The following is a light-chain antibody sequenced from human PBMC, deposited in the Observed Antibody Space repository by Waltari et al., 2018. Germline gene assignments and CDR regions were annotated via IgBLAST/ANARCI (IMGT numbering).Light chain of an antibody. CDR3: HQYGTSPRT. J-gene: IGKJ2*01. CDR2: DAS. Sequence: EIVLTKSPGTLSLSQGERATLSCRARQNVKNNNNLAGYQQKPGQAPRLLIYDASRRATGIPDRFSGSGSGTDFTLTISRLEPEDFAVYCCHQYGTSPRTFGLGTKLEIK. V-gene: IGKV3-20*01. CDR1: QNVKNNN.